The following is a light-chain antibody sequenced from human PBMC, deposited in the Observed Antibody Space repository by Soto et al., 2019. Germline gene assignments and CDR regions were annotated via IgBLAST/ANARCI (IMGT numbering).Light chain of an antibody. CDR2: GAS. J-gene: IGKJ5*01. Sequence: TQMTQSPSSLSASVGDRVTVTCRTSQKINNYLNWYQQKPGKAPKLLIYGASSVQSGVPLRFSGSGSGTEFTLTISSLQPEDFAIYYCEQTYSTPVTFGQGTRWRL. V-gene: IGKV1-39*01. CDR3: EQTYSTPVT. CDR1: QKINNY.